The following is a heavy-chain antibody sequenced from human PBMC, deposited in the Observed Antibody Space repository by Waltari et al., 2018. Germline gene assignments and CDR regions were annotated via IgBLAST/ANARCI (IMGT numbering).Heavy chain of an antibody. CDR3: AREGQLRYFDSPGYMDV. Sequence: EVQLVESGGGLVQPGGSLRLSCAASGFTFSSYSMNWVRQAPGKGLEWVSYISSSSSTIYYADSVKGRFTISRDNAKNSLYLQMNSLRAEDTAVYYCAREGQLRYFDSPGYMDVWGKGTTVTVSS. D-gene: IGHD3-9*01. CDR1: GFTFSSYS. J-gene: IGHJ6*03. CDR2: ISSSSSTI. V-gene: IGHV3-48*04.